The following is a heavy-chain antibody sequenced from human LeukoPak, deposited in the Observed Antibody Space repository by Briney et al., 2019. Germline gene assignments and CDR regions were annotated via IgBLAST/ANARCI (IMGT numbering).Heavy chain of an antibody. Sequence: ASVKVSCKASGYTFTNNYMHWVRQAPGRGLEWMGIINPSGDNTWYAQKFQGRVTMTEDTSTDTAYMELSSLRSEDTAVYYCATGNPRPYYMDVWGKGTTVTVSS. V-gene: IGHV1-46*01. CDR3: ATGNPRPYYMDV. CDR1: GYTFTNNY. CDR2: INPSGDNT. J-gene: IGHJ6*03. D-gene: IGHD1-14*01.